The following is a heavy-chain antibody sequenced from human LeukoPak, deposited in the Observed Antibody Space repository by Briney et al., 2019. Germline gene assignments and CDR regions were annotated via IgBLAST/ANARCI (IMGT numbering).Heavy chain of an antibody. Sequence: SETLSLTCAVYGGSLSGYYWSWIRQPPGKGLEWIGEINHGGSTNYNPSLKSRVTISVDTSKNQFSLNLSSVTAADTAVYYCARVPYCSGGSCNYYYYYGMDVWGQGTTVTVSS. CDR1: GGSLSGYY. J-gene: IGHJ6*02. CDR3: ARVPYCSGGSCNYYYYYGMDV. D-gene: IGHD2-15*01. CDR2: INHGGST. V-gene: IGHV4-34*01.